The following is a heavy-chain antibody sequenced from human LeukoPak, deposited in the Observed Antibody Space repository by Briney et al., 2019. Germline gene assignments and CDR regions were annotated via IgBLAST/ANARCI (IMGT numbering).Heavy chain of an antibody. J-gene: IGHJ6*02. V-gene: IGHV3-7*01. CDR1: GFMFSSNW. CDR3: ARDLVLTQYYYDSSSYYYYYGMDV. D-gene: IGHD3-22*01. Sequence: GGSLRLSCAASGFMFSSNWMSWVRLAPGKGLEWVANIKEDGTETYYVDSVKGRSTISRDNAKNSLYLQMNSLRAEDTAVYYCARDLVLTQYYYDSSSYYYYYGMDVWGQGTTVTVSS. CDR2: IKEDGTET.